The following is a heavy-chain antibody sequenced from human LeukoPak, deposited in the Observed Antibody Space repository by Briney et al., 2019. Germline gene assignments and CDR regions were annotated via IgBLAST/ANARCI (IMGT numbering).Heavy chain of an antibody. D-gene: IGHD2-2*03. CDR2: INTDRGNT. V-gene: IGHV1-18*01. CDR1: GYTFTNYG. J-gene: IGHJ5*02. Sequence: ASVKVSCKASGYTFTNYGISWVRQAPGQGLEWMGWINTDRGNTNYAQKFKGRVTMTTETSTRTVYMELRSLRSDDTAVYYCARDGYCSGSSCYDCFDPWGQGTLVAVSS. CDR3: ARDGYCSGSSCYDCFDP.